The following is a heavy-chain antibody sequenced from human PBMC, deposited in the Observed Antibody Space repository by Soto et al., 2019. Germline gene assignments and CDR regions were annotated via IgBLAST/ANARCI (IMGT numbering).Heavy chain of an antibody. D-gene: IGHD4-4*01. Sequence: EVQLVESGGGLVQPGRSLRLSCAASGFTFDGYAMHWVRQVPGKGLEWVSGISWNSGSIGYADSVKGRFTISRDNAKNSLSLQMKSLRAEDTALYYFAKVRNDYNDTYDAFDIWGQGKMVTVS. CDR1: GFTFDGYA. J-gene: IGHJ3*02. CDR3: AKVRNDYNDTYDAFDI. CDR2: ISWNSGSI. V-gene: IGHV3-9*01.